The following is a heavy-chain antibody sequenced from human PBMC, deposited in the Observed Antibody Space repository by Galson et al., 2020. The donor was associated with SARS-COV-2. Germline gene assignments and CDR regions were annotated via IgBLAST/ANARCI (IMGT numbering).Heavy chain of an antibody. D-gene: IGHD6-19*01. CDR2: VSYDGGNK. CDR3: ARDGGGSSGLFLEYYFDY. Sequence: QAGGSLRLSCAASGFMFSHWVRQAPGKGLEWVAAVSYDGGNKYYADSVEGRFTISRDNSKNTLYLHMNSLRADDTAVYYCARDGGGSSGLFLEYYFDYWGQGTLVTVSS. J-gene: IGHJ4*02. CDR1: GFMFS. V-gene: IGHV3-30*03.